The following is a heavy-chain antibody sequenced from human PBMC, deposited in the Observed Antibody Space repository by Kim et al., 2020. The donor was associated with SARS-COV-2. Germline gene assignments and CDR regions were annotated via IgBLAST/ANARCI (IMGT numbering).Heavy chain of an antibody. CDR2: INLFNGNI. J-gene: IGHJ5*02. CDR1: GHTFIMYA. CDR3: ARATGGWSLFGP. D-gene: IGHD6-19*01. Sequence: ASVKVSCKASGHTFIMYALHWVRQAPGQRLEWMGWINLFNGNIKYSEKFHDRVTITMDTSASTVHMELNSLRSEDTAVYYCARATGGWSLFGPWGQSSLVTVAA. V-gene: IGHV1-3*01.